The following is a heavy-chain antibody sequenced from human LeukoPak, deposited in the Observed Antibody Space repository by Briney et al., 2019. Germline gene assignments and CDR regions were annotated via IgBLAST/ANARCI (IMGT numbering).Heavy chain of an antibody. V-gene: IGHV3-7*03. Sequence: GGSLRLSCAASGFTFNSYWMSWVRQAPGKGLEWVANIKKDGSEKYYVDSVKGRFTISRDSSKNTLSLQMNSLRAEDTAVYYCAKIPKGGYFDYWGQGTLVTVSS. J-gene: IGHJ4*02. D-gene: IGHD2-2*01. CDR3: AKIPKGGYFDY. CDR1: GFTFNSYW. CDR2: IKKDGSEK.